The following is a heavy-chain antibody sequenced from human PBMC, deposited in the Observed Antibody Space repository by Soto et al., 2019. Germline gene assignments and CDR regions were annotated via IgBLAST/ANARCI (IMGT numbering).Heavy chain of an antibody. Sequence: SETLCLTCTVAGGSIISYCWSWIRQPPGKGLEWIGYIYYSGSTNYNPSLKSRVTISVDTSKNQFSLKLSSVTAADTAVYYCARYSAGYFDYWGQGTLVTVSS. D-gene: IGHD6-13*01. V-gene: IGHV4-59*01. CDR3: ARYSAGYFDY. CDR1: GGSIISYC. CDR2: IYYSGST. J-gene: IGHJ4*02.